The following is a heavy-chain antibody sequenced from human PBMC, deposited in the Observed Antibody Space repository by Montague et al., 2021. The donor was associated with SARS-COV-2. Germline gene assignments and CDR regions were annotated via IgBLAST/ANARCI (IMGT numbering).Heavy chain of an antibody. CDR2: IYYSGST. J-gene: IGHJ3*02. CDR3: ARGSGWMGNAFDI. D-gene: IGHD6-19*01. Sequence: SKTLSLTCTVSGGSISSYCWSWIRQPRGKGLEWIGYIYYSGSTNXNPSLKSRVTISVDTSKNQFSLKLSSVTAADTAVYYCARGSGWMGNAFDIWGQGTMVTVSS. V-gene: IGHV4-59*01. CDR1: GGSISSYC.